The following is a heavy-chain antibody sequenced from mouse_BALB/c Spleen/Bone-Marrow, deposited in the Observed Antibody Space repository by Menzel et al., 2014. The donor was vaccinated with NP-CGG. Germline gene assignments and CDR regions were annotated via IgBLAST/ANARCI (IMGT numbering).Heavy chain of an antibody. CDR1: GYTFTSYW. D-gene: IGHD2-4*01. CDR3: ARDDYDAIAY. CDR2: INPSTGYT. V-gene: IGHV1-7*01. J-gene: IGHJ3*01. Sequence: VQLQQSGAELAKPGASVKMSCKASGYTFTSYWMHWVKQRPGQGLEWIGYINPSTGYTEYNQKFKDKATLTAVKSSTTAYMQLRRLTSEDSAVYDSARDDYDAIAYWGQGTLVTVSA.